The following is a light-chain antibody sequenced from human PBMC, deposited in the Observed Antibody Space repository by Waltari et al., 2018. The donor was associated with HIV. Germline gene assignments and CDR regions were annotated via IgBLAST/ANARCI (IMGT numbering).Light chain of an antibody. CDR3: SSYVVNSTPYV. V-gene: IGLV2-14*01. CDR2: EVT. J-gene: IGLJ1*01. CDR1: SNDVGRYDS. Sequence: QSALTQPASVSGSPGQSITISCTGTSNDVGRYDSVSWYQHHPGKASKLVIYEVTNRPSGISNRFSGSKAGNTASLTISGLQAEDEADYYCSSYVVNSTPYVFGSGTKVTVL.